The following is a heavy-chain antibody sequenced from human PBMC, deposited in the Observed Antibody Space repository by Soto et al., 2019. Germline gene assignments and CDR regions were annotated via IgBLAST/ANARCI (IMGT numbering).Heavy chain of an antibody. J-gene: IGHJ4*02. CDR3: TRVGYTSGPTFDY. CDR2: IIPIFGTA. Sequence: QVQLVQSGAEVKKPGSSVKVSCKASGGTFNSYAISWVRQAPGQGLEWMGGIIPIFGTAKYAQKFQGRVTITADDSTNTGYLELTNLPSEDTAVYFCTRVGYTSGPTFDYWGQGTLVIVSS. CDR1: GGTFNSYA. V-gene: IGHV1-69*01. D-gene: IGHD5-12*01.